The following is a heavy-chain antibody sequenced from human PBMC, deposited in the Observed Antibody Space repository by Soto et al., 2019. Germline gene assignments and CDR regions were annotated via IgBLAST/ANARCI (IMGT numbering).Heavy chain of an antibody. CDR3: TAISYSSCWYY. J-gene: IGHJ4*02. V-gene: IGHV3-73*01. CDR2: IRSKANSYAT. Sequence: EVQLVESGGGLVQPGGSLKLSCAASGFTFSASAMHWVRQASGKGLEWVGRIRSKANSYATAYGASVKGRFTISRDDSKNTSSLQMNSRKAEDTAVYYCTAISYSSCWYYWGQGTLVTVSS. D-gene: IGHD6-19*01. CDR1: GFTFSASA.